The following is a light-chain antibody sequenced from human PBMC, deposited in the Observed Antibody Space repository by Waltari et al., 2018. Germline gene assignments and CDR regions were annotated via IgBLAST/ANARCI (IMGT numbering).Light chain of an antibody. CDR2: EVS. Sequence: QSALTQPASVSGSPGQSITISCSGTDSDVGAYDFVSWYQQHPGKAPHLIIYEVSNRPSGSSYRFSASKSGNTASLTISGLQAEDEADYYCSSYTTSSAPGVFGTGTRVTVL. CDR1: DSDVGAYDF. J-gene: IGLJ1*01. V-gene: IGLV2-14*01. CDR3: SSYTTSSAPGV.